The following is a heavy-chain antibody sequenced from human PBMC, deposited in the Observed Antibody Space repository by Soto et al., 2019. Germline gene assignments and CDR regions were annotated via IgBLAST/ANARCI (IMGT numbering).Heavy chain of an antibody. CDR2: INHSGST. CDR3: ARSRGYYDILTGPIQD. V-gene: IGHV4-34*01. D-gene: IGHD3-9*01. J-gene: IGHJ4*02. CDR1: GGSFSGYY. Sequence: PSETLSLTCAVYGGSFSGYYWSWIRQPPGKGLEWTGEINHSGSTNYNPSLRSRVTISVDTSKNQFSLKLSSVTAADTAVYYCARSRGYYDILTGPIQDWGQGTLVTVSS.